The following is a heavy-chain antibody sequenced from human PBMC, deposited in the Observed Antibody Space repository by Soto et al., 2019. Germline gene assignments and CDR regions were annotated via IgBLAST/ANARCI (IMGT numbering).Heavy chain of an antibody. V-gene: IGHV5-51*01. CDR3: ARHRRMTTDGSYGLDV. D-gene: IGHD1-1*01. Sequence: GGSLKISWKGSGNRFTILWIGWVRQMTGEGLEWMGIIYPGDSDTRYSTSFQGQVTISVDKSISTAYLQWSSLKASDTAMYYCARHRRMTTDGSYGLDVWGQGTTVTVSS. J-gene: IGHJ6*02. CDR1: GNRFTILW. CDR2: IYPGDSDT.